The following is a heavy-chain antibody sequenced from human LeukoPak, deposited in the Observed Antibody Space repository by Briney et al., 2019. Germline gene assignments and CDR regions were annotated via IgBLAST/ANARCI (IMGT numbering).Heavy chain of an antibody. J-gene: IGHJ6*02. CDR2: IYSGGST. CDR3: ASRETFDSLLVAHYYYYGMDV. Sequence: PGGSLRLSCAASGFTVSSNYRSWVRQAPGKGLEWVSVIYSGGSTYYADSVKGRFAISRDNSKNTLYLQMTRLRATDTAAYYCASRETFDSLLVAHYYYYGMDVWGPGTTVTVSS. CDR1: GFTVSSNY. D-gene: IGHD3-9*01. V-gene: IGHV3-53*01.